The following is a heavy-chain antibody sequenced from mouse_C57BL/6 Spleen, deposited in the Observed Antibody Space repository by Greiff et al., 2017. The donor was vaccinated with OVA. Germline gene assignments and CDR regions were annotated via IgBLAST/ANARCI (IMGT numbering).Heavy chain of an antibody. V-gene: IGHV1-82*01. D-gene: IGHD2-4*01. J-gene: IGHJ2*01. CDR2: IYPGDGDT. CDR1: GYAFSSSW. Sequence: VKLQESGPELVKPGASVKISCKASGYAFSSSWMNWVKQRPGKGLEWIGRIYPGDGDTNYNGKFKGKATLTADKSSSTAYMQLSSLTSEDPAVYFCARRGYDYDEGFDYWGQGTTLTVSS. CDR3: ARRGYDYDEGFDY.